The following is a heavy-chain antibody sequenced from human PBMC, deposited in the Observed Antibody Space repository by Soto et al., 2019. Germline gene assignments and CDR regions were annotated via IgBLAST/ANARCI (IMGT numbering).Heavy chain of an antibody. CDR1: AGSISTTNW. D-gene: IGHD3-10*01. J-gene: IGHJ6*02. CDR3: ATSSGSAYGLDV. V-gene: IGHV4-4*02. Sequence: PSETLSLTCAVSAGSISTTNWYVWVRQPPGMGLEWIGEIYHTGTTTYNPSLKSRVTMSVDTSKSQFSLRLSFVTAADTAVYYCATSSGSAYGLDVWGPGATVTVSS. CDR2: IYHTGTT.